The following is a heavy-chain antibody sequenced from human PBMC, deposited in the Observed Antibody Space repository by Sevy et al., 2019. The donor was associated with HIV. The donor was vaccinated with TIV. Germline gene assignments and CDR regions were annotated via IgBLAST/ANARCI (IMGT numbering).Heavy chain of an antibody. J-gene: IGHJ5*02. CDR2: ISSSGSTI. CDR1: GFTFSSYD. D-gene: IGHD3-10*01. V-gene: IGHV3-48*03. CDR3: LRSGEAYDNGFDP. Sequence: GGSLRLSCAASGFTFSSYDMNWVRQAPGKGLEWVSKISSSGSTISYADSVKGRFTISRDNAKNSLNLQMNSLRAEDTAVYYCLRSGEAYDNGFDPWGQGTLVTVSS.